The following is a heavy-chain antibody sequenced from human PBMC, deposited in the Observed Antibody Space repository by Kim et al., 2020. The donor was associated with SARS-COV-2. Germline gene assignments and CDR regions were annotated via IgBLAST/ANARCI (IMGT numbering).Heavy chain of an antibody. CDR1: GFTFSSYG. CDR2: IKQDGSEK. CDR3: ARDGDVVATRAEDY. D-gene: IGHD5-12*01. V-gene: IGHV3-7*01. Sequence: GGSLRLSCAASGFTFSSYGMGWVRQAPGKGLEGGANIKQDGSEKYYLDSVKGRFTISRDNAKNSLYLQMNSLRPEDTAVYYCARDGDVVATRAEDYWGQGALVTVSS. J-gene: IGHJ4*02.